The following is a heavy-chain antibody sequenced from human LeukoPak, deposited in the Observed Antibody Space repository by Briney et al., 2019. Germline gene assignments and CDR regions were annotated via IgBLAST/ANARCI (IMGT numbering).Heavy chain of an antibody. D-gene: IGHD6-19*01. V-gene: IGHV3-21*01. CDR3: ARDRSSGWHTFDY. CDR1: GFTFSSYS. J-gene: IGHJ4*02. CDR2: ISSSSTYI. Sequence: GGSLRLSCAASGFTFSSYSMNWVRQAPGKGLEWVSSISSSSTYICYADSVKGRFTISRDNAKNSLYLQMDSLRAEDTAVYSCARDRSSGWHTFDYWAQGTLVTVSS.